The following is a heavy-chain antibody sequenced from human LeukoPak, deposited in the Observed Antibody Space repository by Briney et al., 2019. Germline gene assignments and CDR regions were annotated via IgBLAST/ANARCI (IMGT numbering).Heavy chain of an antibody. D-gene: IGHD3-22*01. J-gene: IGHJ4*02. CDR1: GXTFSIYG. CDR2: ISYDGSDK. Sequence: GGSLRLSCAASGXTFSIYGMHWVRQAPGKGLEWVVVISYDGSDKYYADSVKGRFTISRDNSKNTLYLQMNSLRAEDTAVYYCAKGPDSSGYYYYVDYWGRGTLVTVSS. CDR3: AKGPDSSGYYYYVDY. V-gene: IGHV3-30*18.